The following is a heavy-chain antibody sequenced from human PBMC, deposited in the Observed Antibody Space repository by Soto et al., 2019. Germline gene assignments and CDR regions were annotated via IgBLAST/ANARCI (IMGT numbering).Heavy chain of an antibody. V-gene: IGHV4-59*01. CDR2: IYYSGST. D-gene: IGHD5-18*01. CDR1: GGSISSYY. J-gene: IGHJ5*02. CDR3: ARVLRPKYRFDP. Sequence: QVQLQESGPGLVKPSETLSLTCTVSGGSISSYYWSWIRQPPGKGLEWIGYIYYSGSTNYNPSLKSRVTISVDTSKNQFSLKLSSVTAADTAVYYCARVLRPKYRFDPWGQGTLVTVSS.